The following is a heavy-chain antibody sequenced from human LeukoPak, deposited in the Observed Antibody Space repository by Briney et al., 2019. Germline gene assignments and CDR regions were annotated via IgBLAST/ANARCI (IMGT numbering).Heavy chain of an antibody. Sequence: PSETLSLTCTVSGGSMSSYYWSWIRQPPGKGLEWIGYIYYSGSTKYNPSLKSRVTISVDTSKNQFSLKLSSVTAADTTVYYCARGARAGYNLEPFDYWGQGTLVTVSS. CDR3: ARGARAGYNLEPFDY. D-gene: IGHD5-24*01. V-gene: IGHV4-59*08. CDR1: GGSMSSYY. J-gene: IGHJ4*02. CDR2: IYYSGST.